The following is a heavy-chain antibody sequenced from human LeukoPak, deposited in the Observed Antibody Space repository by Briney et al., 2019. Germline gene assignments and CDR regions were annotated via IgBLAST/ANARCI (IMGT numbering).Heavy chain of an antibody. CDR2: INPNSGGT. CDR1: GYTFTGYY. CDR3: ARDNGDYWFDY. J-gene: IGHJ4*02. V-gene: IGHV1-2*02. D-gene: IGHD4-17*01. Sequence: GASVKVSCKASGYTFTGYYMHWARQAPGQGLEWMGWINPNSGGTNYAQKFQGRVNMTRDTSISTAYMELTRLRSDDTAVYYCARDNGDYWFDYWGQGTLVTVSS.